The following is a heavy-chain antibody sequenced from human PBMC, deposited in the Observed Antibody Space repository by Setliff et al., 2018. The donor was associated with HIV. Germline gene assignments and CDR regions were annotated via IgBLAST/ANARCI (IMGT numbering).Heavy chain of an antibody. J-gene: IGHJ6*02. CDR2: INSDGSST. CDR3: AKTLPTLYPPHDYYFAMDV. V-gene: IGHV3-23*01. Sequence: GSLRLPCAASGFTFSNYAMSWVRQAPGKGLVWVSRINSDGSSTSYADSVKGRFTISRDNSKNTLYLQMNSLRAEDTAVYCCAKTLPTLYPPHDYYFAMDVWGQGTTVTVSS. D-gene: IGHD2-15*01. CDR1: GFTFSNYA.